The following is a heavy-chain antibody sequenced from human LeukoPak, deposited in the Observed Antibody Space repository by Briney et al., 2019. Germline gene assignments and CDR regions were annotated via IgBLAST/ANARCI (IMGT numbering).Heavy chain of an antibody. CDR2: IYYSGST. Sequence: SETLSLTCTVSGGSISRYYWSWIRQPPGKGLEWIGYIYYSGSTNYNPSLKSRVTISVDTSKNQFSLKLSSVTAADTAVYYCARVGIDCSGGSCYFGIDYWGQGTLVTVSS. V-gene: IGHV4-59*01. J-gene: IGHJ4*02. D-gene: IGHD2-15*01. CDR1: GGSISRYY. CDR3: ARVGIDCSGGSCYFGIDY.